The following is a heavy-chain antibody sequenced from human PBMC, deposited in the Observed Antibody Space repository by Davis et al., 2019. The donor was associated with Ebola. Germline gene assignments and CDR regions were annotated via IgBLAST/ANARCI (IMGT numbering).Heavy chain of an antibody. CDR1: GYSFSSYW. J-gene: IGHJ5*02. D-gene: IGHD6-19*01. CDR2: IFPRDSDT. Sequence: GESLKISCKGSGYSFSSYWLAWVRHMPGKGLEWVGIIFPRDSDTRYSPSFQGQVTISVDKSISTTYLQWRGLKASDSATYYCARGEDNYGWTSGWYFDPWGQGTLVTVSS. V-gene: IGHV5-51*01. CDR3: ARGEDNYGWTSGWYFDP.